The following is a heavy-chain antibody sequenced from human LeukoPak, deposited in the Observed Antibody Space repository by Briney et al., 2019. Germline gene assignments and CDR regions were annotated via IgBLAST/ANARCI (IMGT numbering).Heavy chain of an antibody. Sequence: GGSLRLSCAASGFTFSSYVMHWVRQAPGKGLEWVAIISYDGSNEYYADSVKGRFTISRDNSKNTLYLQMNSLRTEDTAVYYCAKDIYSSSWQSSGYLDYWGQGTLVTVSS. CDR2: ISYDGSNE. J-gene: IGHJ4*02. CDR3: AKDIYSSSWQSSGYLDY. D-gene: IGHD6-13*01. V-gene: IGHV3-30*04. CDR1: GFTFSSYV.